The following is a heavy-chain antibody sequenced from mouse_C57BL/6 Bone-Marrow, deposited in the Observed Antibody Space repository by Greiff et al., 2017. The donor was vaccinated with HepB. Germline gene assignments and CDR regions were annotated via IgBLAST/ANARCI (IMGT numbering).Heavy chain of an antibody. CDR3: ASHYYYGSSHAYWYFDV. V-gene: IGHV5-17*01. CDR1: GFTFSDYG. J-gene: IGHJ1*03. Sequence: EVMLVESGGGLVKPGGSLKLSCAASGFTFSDYGMHWVRQAPEKGLEWVAYISSGSSTIYYADTVKGRFTISRDNAKNTLFLQMTSLRSEDTAMYYCASHYYYGSSHAYWYFDVWGTGTTVTVSS. D-gene: IGHD1-1*01. CDR2: ISSGSSTI.